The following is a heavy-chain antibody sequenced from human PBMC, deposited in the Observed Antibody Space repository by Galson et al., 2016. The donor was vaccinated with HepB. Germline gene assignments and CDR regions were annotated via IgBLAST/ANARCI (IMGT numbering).Heavy chain of an antibody. D-gene: IGHD1-1*01. J-gene: IGHJ4*02. V-gene: IGHV3-30*03. CDR1: GFTFSSYG. CDR3: ARGDYRVTTSGTYFDH. CDR2: ISYDGSNK. Sequence: SLRLSCAASGFTFSSYGMYWVRQAPGKGLEWVAVISYDGSNKDYADSVKGRFTISRDNAKNSLSLQMNSLRAEDTAVYYCARGDYRVTTSGTYFDHWGQGALVTVSS.